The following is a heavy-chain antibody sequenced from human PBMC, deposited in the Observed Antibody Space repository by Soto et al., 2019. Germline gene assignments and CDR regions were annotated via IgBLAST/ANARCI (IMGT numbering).Heavy chain of an antibody. V-gene: IGHV1-3*04. D-gene: IGHD5-12*01. J-gene: IGHJ5*01. CDR2: INTGYGNT. CDR1: GITSTTYA. CDR3: ARAISGYVT. Sequence: ASVKVSCKASGITSTTYAIHWVRQAPGQGLEWMGWINTGYGNTIYSQRFLGSVSLTTDTSASTASMDLSSLTSEDTAVYYCARAISGYVTWG.